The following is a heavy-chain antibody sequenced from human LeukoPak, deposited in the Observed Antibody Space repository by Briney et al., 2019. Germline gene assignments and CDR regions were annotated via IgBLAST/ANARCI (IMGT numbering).Heavy chain of an antibody. Sequence: GGSLRLSCAASGFTFSSYSMNWVRQAPGKGLEWVSSISSSSSYIYYADSVKGRFTISRDNAKNSLYLQMNSLRAEDTAVYYCARDQVGAARFDSWGQGTLVTVSP. J-gene: IGHJ4*02. CDR3: ARDQVGAARFDS. D-gene: IGHD2-15*01. CDR1: GFTFSSYS. CDR2: ISSSSSYI. V-gene: IGHV3-21*01.